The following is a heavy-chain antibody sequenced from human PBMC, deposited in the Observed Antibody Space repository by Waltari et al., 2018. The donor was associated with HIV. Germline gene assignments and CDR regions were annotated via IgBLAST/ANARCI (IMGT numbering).Heavy chain of an antibody. D-gene: IGHD3-22*01. CDR3: SKDDSSGYPPSIGLDY. Sequence: QVQLVEAGGGVVQPGGSMRLSCAASGFTFSSNGMHWVRQAPGKGLEWVAFIRYDGSNKYYADSVKGRFTIARDNSKNTLYLEMNSLRAEDTAVYYCSKDDSSGYPPSIGLDYWGQGTLVTVSS. V-gene: IGHV3-30*02. J-gene: IGHJ4*02. CDR1: GFTFSSNG. CDR2: IRYDGSNK.